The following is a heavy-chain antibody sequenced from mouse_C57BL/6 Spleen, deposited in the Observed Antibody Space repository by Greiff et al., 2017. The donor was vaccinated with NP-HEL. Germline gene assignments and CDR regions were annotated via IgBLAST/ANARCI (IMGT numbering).Heavy chain of an antibody. J-gene: IGHJ1*03. V-gene: IGHV1-9*01. Sequence: QVQLKQSGAELMKPGASVKLSCKATGYTFTGYWIEWVKQRPGHGLEWIGEILPGSGSTNYNEKFKGKGTFTADTSSNTAYMQLGRLTTEDSAIYFCARYGSSWYFGVWGTGATVTVSS. CDR1: GYTFTGYW. CDR2: ILPGSGST. D-gene: IGHD1-1*01. CDR3: ARYGSSWYFGV.